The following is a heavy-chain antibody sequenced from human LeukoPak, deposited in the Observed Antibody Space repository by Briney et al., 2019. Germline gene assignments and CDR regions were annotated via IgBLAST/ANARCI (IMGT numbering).Heavy chain of an antibody. CDR2: IGTAGNT. CDR3: ARSKSYSSGWTDFDY. D-gene: IGHD6-19*01. CDR1: GFTFSSHD. V-gene: IGHV3-13*01. Sequence: GGSLRLSCAASGFTFSSHDMHWVRQPTGKGMEWVSVIGTAGNTYYADSVKGRFTISRENAKNSLYLQMDNLRAGDTAVYYCARSKSYSSGWTDFDYWGQGTLVTVSS. J-gene: IGHJ4*02.